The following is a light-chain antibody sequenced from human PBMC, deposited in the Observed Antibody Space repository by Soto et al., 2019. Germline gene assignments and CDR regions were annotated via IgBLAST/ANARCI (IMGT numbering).Light chain of an antibody. J-gene: IGLJ2*01. CDR2: SND. V-gene: IGLV1-44*01. CDR3: AAWDDSLNGVV. CDR1: ISNIGSNP. Sequence: QSVLTQPPSASGTPGQRVTISCYGIISNIGSNPVSWYQQLPGTAPKLLMYSNDQRPSGVPERFSASKSGTSASLAISGLQSEDEADYHCAAWDDSLNGVVFGGGTKLTVL.